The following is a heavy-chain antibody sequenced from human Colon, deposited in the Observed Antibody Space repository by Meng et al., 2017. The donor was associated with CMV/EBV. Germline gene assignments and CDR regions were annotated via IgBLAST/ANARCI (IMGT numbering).Heavy chain of an antibody. CDR3: ARDPFIKAFDI. J-gene: IGHJ3*02. Sequence: SLKISCAASGFKFDDYAIHWVRQVPGKGLEWVSGISRKSDGEEYVDSVKGRFTISRDNAKNSVYLQMNSLRAEDTAVYYCARDPFIKAFDIWGQGTMVTVSS. V-gene: IGHV3-9*01. CDR2: ISRKSDGE. CDR1: GFKFDDYA.